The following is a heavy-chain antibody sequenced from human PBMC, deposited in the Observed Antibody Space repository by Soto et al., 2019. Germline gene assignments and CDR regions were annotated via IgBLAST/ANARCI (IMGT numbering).Heavy chain of an antibody. CDR3: ERQHYYDSSGYYVVY. D-gene: IGHD3-22*01. Sequence: SGTLSLTCTVSGVSFSRNIYYLGWIRQPPGKGLEWIGNIHYSGSTYYDSSLKSRVTISVDTSKNQFSLKLSSVTAEDTAMYYCERQHYYDSSGYYVVYWGQGTLVTVSS. CDR2: IHYSGST. J-gene: IGHJ4*02. CDR1: GVSFSRNIYY. V-gene: IGHV4-39*01.